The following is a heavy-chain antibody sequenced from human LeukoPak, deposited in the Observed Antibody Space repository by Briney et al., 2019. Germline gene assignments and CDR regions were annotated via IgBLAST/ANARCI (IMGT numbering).Heavy chain of an antibody. CDR1: GFTFNNAW. CDR3: ARDTHYDFWSASDAFDI. D-gene: IGHD3-3*01. Sequence: GGSLRLSCAASGFTFNNAWMNWVRQAPGKGLEWISYISSTSSTIYYADSVKGRFTISRDNAKNSLYLQMNSLRDEDTAVYYCARDTHYDFWSASDAFDIWGQGTMVTVSS. V-gene: IGHV3-48*02. J-gene: IGHJ3*02. CDR2: ISSTSSTI.